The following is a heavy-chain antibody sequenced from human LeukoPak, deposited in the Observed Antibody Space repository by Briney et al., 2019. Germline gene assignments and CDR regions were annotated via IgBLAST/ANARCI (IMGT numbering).Heavy chain of an antibody. D-gene: IGHD3-10*01. CDR1: GGSFSGYY. Sequence: SETLSLTCAVYGGSFSGYYWSWIRQPPGKGLEWIGEINHSGSTNYNPSVKSRVTISVDTSKNQFSLKLSSVTAADTAVYYCARGSPPYYYGSGSRRHFDLWGRGTLVTVSS. CDR2: INHSGST. CDR3: ARGSPPYYYGSGSRRHFDL. J-gene: IGHJ2*01. V-gene: IGHV4-34*01.